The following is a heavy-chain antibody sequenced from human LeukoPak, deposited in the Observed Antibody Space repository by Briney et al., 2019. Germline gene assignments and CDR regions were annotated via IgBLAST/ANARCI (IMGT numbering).Heavy chain of an antibody. J-gene: IGHJ5*02. D-gene: IGHD1-1*01. V-gene: IGHV3-7*01. CDR2: IQQDGSGE. CDR1: GFTFSSYS. CDR3: ARENWYRFDP. Sequence: GSLRLSCAASGFTFSSYSMNWVRQPPGKGLEWVAKIQQDGSGEEYVDSVKGRFTISRDNAKNSLYLQMNSLRVEDTGVYYCARENWYRFDPWGQGTLVTVSS.